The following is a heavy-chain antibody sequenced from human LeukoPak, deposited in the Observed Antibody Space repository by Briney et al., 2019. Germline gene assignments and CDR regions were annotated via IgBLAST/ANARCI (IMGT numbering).Heavy chain of an antibody. CDR2: IYYSGST. CDR1: GGSISSHY. D-gene: IGHD3-9*01. V-gene: IGHV4-59*11. J-gene: IGHJ4*02. CDR3: ARVREYYDILTGPQDYYFDY. Sequence: SETLSLTCTVSGGSISSHYWSWIRQPPGKGLEWIGYIYYSGSTNYNPSLKSRVTISVDTSKNQFSLKLSSVTAADTAVYYCARVREYYDILTGPQDYYFDYWGQGTLVTVSS.